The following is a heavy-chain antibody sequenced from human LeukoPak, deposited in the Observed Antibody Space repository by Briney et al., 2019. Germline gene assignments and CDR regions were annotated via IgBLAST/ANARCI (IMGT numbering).Heavy chain of an antibody. CDR2: IYYSGST. CDR3: ARDRSSSGVSFDY. Sequence: SETLSLTCTVSGGSISSYYWSWIRQPPGKGLEWIGYIYYSGSTNYNPSLKSRVTISVDTSKNQFSLKLSSVTAADTAVYYCARDRSSSGVSFDYWGQGTLVTVSS. J-gene: IGHJ4*02. V-gene: IGHV4-59*01. D-gene: IGHD6-19*01. CDR1: GGSISSYY.